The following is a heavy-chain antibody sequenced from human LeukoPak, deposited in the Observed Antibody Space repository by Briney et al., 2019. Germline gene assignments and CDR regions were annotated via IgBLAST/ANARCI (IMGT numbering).Heavy chain of an antibody. V-gene: IGHV1-69*13. CDR1: GGTFCSDA. CDR2: IVPVFGTA. CDR3: ATLRGVNGIGVDV. Sequence: SVKVSCKSSGGTFCSDAISWLRQAPGQGPEWMGGIVPVFGTASYAQKFQGRVTISADVYTTTAYMELSSLRSEDTAIYYCATLRGVNGIGVDVWGQGTTVTVSS. D-gene: IGHD3-10*01. J-gene: IGHJ6*02.